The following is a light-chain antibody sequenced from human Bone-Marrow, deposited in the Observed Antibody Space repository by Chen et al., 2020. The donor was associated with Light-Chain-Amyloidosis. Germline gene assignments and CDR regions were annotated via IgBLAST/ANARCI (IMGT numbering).Light chain of an antibody. J-gene: IGLJ3*02. CDR3: QVWDMSSDRPV. V-gene: IGLV3-21*02. Sequence: SYVLTQPSSVSVAPGQTATIACGGNNIGSTSVHWYQQTPGQAPLLVVYDDSDRPSGIPERLSGSTSGNTATLTISRVEAGDEADYYCQVWDMSSDRPVFGGGTKLTVL. CDR2: DDS. CDR1: NIGSTS.